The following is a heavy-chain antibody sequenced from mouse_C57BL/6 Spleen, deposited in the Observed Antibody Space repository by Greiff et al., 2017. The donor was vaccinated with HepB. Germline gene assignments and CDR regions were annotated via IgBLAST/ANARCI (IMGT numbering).Heavy chain of an antibody. J-gene: IGHJ2*01. V-gene: IGHV1-59*01. D-gene: IGHD1-3*01. CDR2: IDPSDSYT. Sequence: QVQLQQPGAELVRPGTSVKLSCKASGYTFTSYWMHWVKQRPGQGLEWIGVIDPSDSYTNYNQKFKGKATLTVDTYSSTAYMQLSSLTSEDSAVYYCARDLTKEDDWGQGTTLTVSS. CDR3: ARDLTKEDD. CDR1: GYTFTSYW.